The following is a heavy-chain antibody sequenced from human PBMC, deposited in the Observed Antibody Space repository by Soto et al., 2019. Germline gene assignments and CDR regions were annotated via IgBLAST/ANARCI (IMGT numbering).Heavy chain of an antibody. CDR2: ISNSGDTI. CDR1: GFTFSYYT. D-gene: IGHD2-2*01. J-gene: IGHJ6*01. V-gene: IGHV3-23*01. CDR3: ADHGPAPTHYVYYDMDV. Sequence: EVQLLESGGGLVQPGGSLRLSCVASGFTFSYYTMSWVRQAPGKGLEWVSGISNSGDTIYYADSVKGRFTISRDNFKKTLCLQMNSLRAVGTGVSHCADHGPAPTHYVYYDMDVWGQGTRVTVSS.